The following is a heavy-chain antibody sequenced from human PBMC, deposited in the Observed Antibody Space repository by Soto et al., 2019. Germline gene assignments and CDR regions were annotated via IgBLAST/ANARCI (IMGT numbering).Heavy chain of an antibody. CDR2: IIPFVGIA. J-gene: IGHJ4*02. CDR3: ARDGLYGSGSYYPPLGFDY. V-gene: IGHV1-69*12. CDR1: GGTFSSYA. D-gene: IGHD3-10*01. Sequence: QVQLVQSGAEVKKPESSVKVSCKASGGTFSSYAINWVRQAPGQGLEWMGGIIPFVGIANYAQKFQGRVTITADESTSTAYMELSSLRSEDTAVYYCARDGLYGSGSYYPPLGFDYWGQGTLVTVSS.